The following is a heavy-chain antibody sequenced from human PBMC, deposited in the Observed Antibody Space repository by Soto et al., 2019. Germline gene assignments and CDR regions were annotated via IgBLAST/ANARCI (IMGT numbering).Heavy chain of an antibody. CDR2: IIPIFGTA. CDR1: GGTFSSYA. J-gene: IGHJ6*02. CDR3: ARDGGDILTGGVLYYYYGMDV. V-gene: IGHV1-69*12. D-gene: IGHD3-9*01. Sequence: QVQLVQSGAEVKKPGSSVKVSCKASGGTFSSYAISWVRQAPGQGLEWMGGIIPIFGTANYAQKFQGRVTITADESTSTAYMELSSLRSEDTAVYYCARDGGDILTGGVLYYYYGMDVWGQGTTVTVSS.